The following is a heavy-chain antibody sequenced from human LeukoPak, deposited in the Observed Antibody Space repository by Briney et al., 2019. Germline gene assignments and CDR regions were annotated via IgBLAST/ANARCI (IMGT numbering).Heavy chain of an antibody. V-gene: IGHV1-18*01. CDR3: AKNSSGGYSDY. D-gene: IGHD6-19*01. J-gene: IGHJ4*02. Sequence: ASVKVSCKPSGYTFTSSGITWVRQAPGQGLEWMGWISTYNGYSKYAQNLQGRVTMTADTSTSTAYMELSSLRSDDTAVYYCAKNSSGGYSDYWGQGTLATVSS. CDR2: ISTYNGYS. CDR1: GYTFTSSG.